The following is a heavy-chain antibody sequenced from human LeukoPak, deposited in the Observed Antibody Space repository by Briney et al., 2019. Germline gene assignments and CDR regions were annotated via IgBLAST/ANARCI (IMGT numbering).Heavy chain of an antibody. J-gene: IGHJ6*04. CDR1: GFTFSGYW. D-gene: IGHD3-10*01. V-gene: IGHV3-74*01. Sequence: GGSLRLSCAASGFTFSGYWMHWVRQAPGKGLVWVSRINSDGSSTSYADSVKGRFTISRDNAKNTLYLQMNSLRAEDTAVYYCARSSGLLWFGGLSPDYYGMDVWGKGTTVTVSS. CDR2: INSDGSST. CDR3: ARSSGLLWFGGLSPDYYGMDV.